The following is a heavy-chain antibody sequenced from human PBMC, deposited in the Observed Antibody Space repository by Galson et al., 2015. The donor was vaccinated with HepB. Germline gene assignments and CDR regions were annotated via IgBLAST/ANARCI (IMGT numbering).Heavy chain of an antibody. CDR3: ATTLGTTGTTPTAFDI. CDR2: IIPMFGRG. Sequence: SVKVSCKASGGTFSSYAISWVRQAPGQGLEWMGGIIPMFGRGNYAQKFQGRVTITADESTTTAYLELSSLRSEDTAVYFCATTLGTTGTTPTAFDIWGQGTMVTVSS. D-gene: IGHD1-1*01. J-gene: IGHJ3*02. V-gene: IGHV1-69*13. CDR1: GGTFSSYA.